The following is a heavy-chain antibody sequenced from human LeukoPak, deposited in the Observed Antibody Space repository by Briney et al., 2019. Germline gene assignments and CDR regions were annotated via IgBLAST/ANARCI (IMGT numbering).Heavy chain of an antibody. Sequence: ASVKVSYKASGYTFTSYYMHWVRQAPGQGLEWMGIINPSGGSTSYAQKFQGRVTMTRDMSTSTVYMELSSLRSEDTAVYYCARGYSSKKGITGPFDPWGQGTLVTVSS. CDR1: GYTFTSYY. D-gene: IGHD1-20*01. CDR3: ARGYSSKKGITGPFDP. J-gene: IGHJ5*02. V-gene: IGHV1-46*01. CDR2: INPSGGST.